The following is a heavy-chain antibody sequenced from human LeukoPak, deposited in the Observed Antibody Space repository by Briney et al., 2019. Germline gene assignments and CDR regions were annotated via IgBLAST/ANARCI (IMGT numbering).Heavy chain of an antibody. CDR2: IYHSGST. Sequence: SETLSLTCAVYGGSFSGYYWSWIRQPPGKGLEWIGEIYHSGSTNYNPSLKSRVTISVDTSKNQFSLKLSSVTAADTAVYYCARGSVLGMAVAGPRPFDYWGQGTLVTVSS. CDR3: ARGSVLGMAVAGPRPFDY. D-gene: IGHD6-19*01. J-gene: IGHJ4*02. CDR1: GGSFSGYY. V-gene: IGHV4-34*01.